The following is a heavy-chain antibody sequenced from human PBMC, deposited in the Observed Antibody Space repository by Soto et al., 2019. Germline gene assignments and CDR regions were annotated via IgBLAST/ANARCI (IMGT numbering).Heavy chain of an antibody. CDR3: ARDKDREQLGGNYYSALDV. V-gene: IGHV1-69*12. CDR2: IIPIFRTP. D-gene: IGHD1-1*01. Sequence: QVQLVQSGAEVKKPGSSVKVSCKASGDTFSSFAISWVRQAPGQGLEWMGGIIPIFRTPKYAQKLQGSVTITAEEPTSTAYMELSSLRSEDTAVYYCARDKDREQLGGNYYSALDVWGQGTTVIVSS. J-gene: IGHJ6*02. CDR1: GDTFSSFA.